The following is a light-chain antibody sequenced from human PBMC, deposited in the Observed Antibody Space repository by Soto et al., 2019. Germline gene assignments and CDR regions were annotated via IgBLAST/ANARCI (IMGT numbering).Light chain of an antibody. Sequence: QSALTQPASVSASPGQSITISCTGTSSDVGGYDYVSWYQQYPGKAPKLIIYEVSNRPSGVSNRFSGSKSGNTASLTISGLQGEDEADYYCNSYTNTYTVVFGGGTKLTVL. CDR1: SSDVGGYDY. CDR2: EVS. V-gene: IGLV2-14*01. CDR3: NSYTNTYTVV. J-gene: IGLJ2*01.